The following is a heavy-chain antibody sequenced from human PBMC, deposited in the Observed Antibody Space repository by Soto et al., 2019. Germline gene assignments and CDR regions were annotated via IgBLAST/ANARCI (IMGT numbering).Heavy chain of an antibody. J-gene: IGHJ6*02. CDR2: RNPNSGNT. D-gene: IGHD6-19*01. V-gene: IGHV1-8*01. Sequence: QVQLVQSGAEVKKPGASVKVYCKASGYTFTSYDINWVRQATGQGLEWTGWRNPNSGNTGYAQKFQGRVTVTRNTSISTAYMELSSMRSEDTAVYYCARDHGSGWYGPYYYYGMDVWGQGPTVTVSS. CDR3: ARDHGSGWYGPYYYYGMDV. CDR1: GYTFTSYD.